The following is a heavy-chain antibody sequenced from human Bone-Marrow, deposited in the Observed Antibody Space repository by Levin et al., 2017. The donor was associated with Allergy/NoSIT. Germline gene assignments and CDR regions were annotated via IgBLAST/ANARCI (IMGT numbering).Heavy chain of an antibody. Sequence: SVKVSCKASGGILNNYAISWVRQAPGQGLEWMGGILPFFDTANYAQKFQGRVTITADKSTSTAYMEVTSLRSEDTAVYYCASEYYYDSGTYNNYYYYGLGVWGPGTTVTVSS. CDR3: ASEYYYDSGTYNNYYYYGLGV. CDR1: GGILNNYA. CDR2: ILPFFDTA. J-gene: IGHJ6*02. V-gene: IGHV1-69*06. D-gene: IGHD3-22*01.